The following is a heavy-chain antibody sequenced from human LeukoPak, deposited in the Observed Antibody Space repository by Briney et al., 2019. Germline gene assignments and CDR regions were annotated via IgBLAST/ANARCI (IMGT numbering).Heavy chain of an antibody. D-gene: IGHD3-3*01. J-gene: IGHJ6*02. Sequence: GGSLRLSCAASGFTFSNYEVNWVRQAPGKGLEWVSYISSSTSTIYYADSVKGRFTISRDNAKNSLYLQMNSLRAEDTAVYYCARDLGDFWSGYYYYYYYGMDVWGQGTTVTVSS. CDR2: ISSSTSTI. V-gene: IGHV3-48*03. CDR3: ARDLGDFWSGYYYYYYYGMDV. CDR1: GFTFSNYE.